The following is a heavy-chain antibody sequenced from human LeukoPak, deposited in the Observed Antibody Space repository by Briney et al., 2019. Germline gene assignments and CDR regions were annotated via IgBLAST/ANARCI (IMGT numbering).Heavy chain of an antibody. V-gene: IGHV4-34*01. CDR2: INQSGRT. D-gene: IGHD6-19*01. CDR1: GASFSDYY. Sequence: SETLSLTCAVYGASFSDYYWSWIRQPPGKGLEWIGEINQSGRTNYNPSPKSRVTISLDTSKNQFSLKLSSVTAADTAVYYCARGQSLGSYNWFDPWGQGTLVTVSS. J-gene: IGHJ5*02. CDR3: ARGQSLGSYNWFDP.